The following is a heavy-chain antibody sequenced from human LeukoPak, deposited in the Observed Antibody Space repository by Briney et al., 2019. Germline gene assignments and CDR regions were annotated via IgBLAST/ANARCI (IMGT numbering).Heavy chain of an antibody. CDR3: ARHGPGGSYYSLDY. CDR1: GGSISSSGYY. D-gene: IGHD1-26*01. J-gene: IGHJ4*02. Sequence: SETLSLTCTVSGGSISSSGYYWGWVRQPPGKGLEWIGSVYYSGSTYYNPSFKSRVTLSVDTSEKQLSLKLNSVTAADTAVYYCARHGPGGSYYSLDYWGQGTLVTVSS. V-gene: IGHV4-39*01. CDR2: VYYSGST.